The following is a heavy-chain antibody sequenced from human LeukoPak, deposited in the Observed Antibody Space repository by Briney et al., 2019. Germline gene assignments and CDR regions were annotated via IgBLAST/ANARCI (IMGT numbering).Heavy chain of an antibody. CDR3: VNLYSSNY. J-gene: IGHJ4*02. CDR2: ISGGGGST. CDR1: GFPLSSYA. Sequence: GGSLRLSCAASGFPLSSYALSSVRQAPRKGLEWVSGISGGGGSTFYADSVKGRFTISRDNSKNTLYLQMNSLRAEDTAVYYCVNLYSSNYWGQGTLVTVSS. D-gene: IGHD6-19*01. V-gene: IGHV3-23*01.